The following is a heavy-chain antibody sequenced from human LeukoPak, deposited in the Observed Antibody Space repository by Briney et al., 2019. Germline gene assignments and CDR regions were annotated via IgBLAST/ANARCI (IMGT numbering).Heavy chain of an antibody. Sequence: GESLKISCKGSGYTFTNYWIAWVRQMPGKGQEWMGIIYAGDSDTRYSPSFQGQVTISADRSISTAYLQWSSLKASDTAMYYCARRVDSGFSFDFWGQGTLVTVSS. D-gene: IGHD3-22*01. V-gene: IGHV5-51*01. CDR1: GYTFTNYW. J-gene: IGHJ4*02. CDR3: ARRVDSGFSFDF. CDR2: IYAGDSDT.